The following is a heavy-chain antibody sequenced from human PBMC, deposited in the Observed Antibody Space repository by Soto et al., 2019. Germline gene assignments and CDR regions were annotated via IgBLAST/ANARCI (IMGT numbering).Heavy chain of an antibody. CDR1: GGSISSGGYY. Sequence: QVQLQESGPGVVKPSQTLSFTCTVSGGSISSGGYYWSWIRQHPGKGLEWIGYIYYSGSTYYNPSLKSRVTISIDTSKNQFSLKLSSVTAADTAVYYCARRRADSSSYRPFDYWGQGTLVTVSS. CDR3: ARRRADSSSYRPFDY. V-gene: IGHV4-31*03. D-gene: IGHD6-6*01. CDR2: IYYSGST. J-gene: IGHJ4*02.